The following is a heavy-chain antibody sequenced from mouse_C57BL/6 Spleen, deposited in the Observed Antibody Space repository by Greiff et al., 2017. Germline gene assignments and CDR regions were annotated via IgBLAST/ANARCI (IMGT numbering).Heavy chain of an antibody. CDR1: GFTFSSYA. J-gene: IGHJ1*03. D-gene: IGHD2-5*01. Sequence: EVKLMEPGAGLVKPGGSLKLSCAASGFTFSSYAMSWVRQTPETRLEWVAYISSGGDYIYSADTVKGRFTISRANARNTLYLQMSSLKSEDTAMYYCTRDYSNYWYCDVWGTGTTVTVSS. CDR3: TRDYSNYWYCDV. V-gene: IGHV5-9-1*02. CDR2: ISSGGDYI.